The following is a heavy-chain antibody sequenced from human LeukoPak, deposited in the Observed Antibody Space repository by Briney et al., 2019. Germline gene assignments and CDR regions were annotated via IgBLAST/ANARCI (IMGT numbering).Heavy chain of an antibody. Sequence: PSETLSLTCTVFGGSISSGGYYWSWIRQHPGKGLEWIGYIYYSGSTYYNPSLKSRVTISVDTSKNQFSLKLSSVTAADTAVYYCARGQSIAVAGTNFDYWGQGTLVTVSS. D-gene: IGHD6-19*01. J-gene: IGHJ4*02. V-gene: IGHV4-31*03. CDR2: IYYSGST. CDR3: ARGQSIAVAGTNFDY. CDR1: GGSISSGGYY.